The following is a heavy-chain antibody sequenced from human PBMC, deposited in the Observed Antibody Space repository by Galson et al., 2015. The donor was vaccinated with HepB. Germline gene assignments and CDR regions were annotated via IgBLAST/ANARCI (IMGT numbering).Heavy chain of an antibody. CDR3: AKEHRLAAAGDY. CDR1: GFTFSSYG. Sequence: SLRLSCADSGFTFSSYGMHWVRQAPGKGLEWVAVISYDGSNKYYADSVKGRFTISRDNSKNTLYLQMNSLRAEDTAVYYCAKEHRLAAAGDYWGQGTLVTVSS. V-gene: IGHV3-30*18. J-gene: IGHJ4*02. D-gene: IGHD6-13*01. CDR2: ISYDGSNK.